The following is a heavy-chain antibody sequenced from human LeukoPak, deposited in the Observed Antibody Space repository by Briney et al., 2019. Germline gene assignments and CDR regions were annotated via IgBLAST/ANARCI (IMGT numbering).Heavy chain of an antibody. CDR2: IYYSGST. Sequence: SETLSLTCTVSGGSISSGDYYWSWIRQPPGKGLEWNGYIYYSGSTYYNPSLKSRVTISVDTSKNQFSLKLSSVTAADTAVYYCARATLTSGYSSGWYGDAFDIWGQGTMVTVSS. J-gene: IGHJ3*02. CDR1: GGSISSGDYY. CDR3: ARATLTSGYSSGWYGDAFDI. D-gene: IGHD6-19*01. V-gene: IGHV4-30-4*08.